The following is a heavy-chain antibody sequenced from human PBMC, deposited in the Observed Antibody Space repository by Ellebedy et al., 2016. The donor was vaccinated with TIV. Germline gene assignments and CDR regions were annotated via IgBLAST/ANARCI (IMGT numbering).Heavy chain of an antibody. Sequence: GESLKISCAASGFTFSNYAMSWVRQAPGKGLEWVSAIGGSGPTTYYADSVKGRVTISRDNSKNTLHLEMNSLRAEDTAVYYCAKERGGHHFPNFFDYWGQGTLVTVSS. CDR2: IGGSGPTT. CDR3: AKERGGHHFPNFFDY. J-gene: IGHJ4*02. V-gene: IGHV3-23*01. D-gene: IGHD1-14*01. CDR1: GFTFSNYA.